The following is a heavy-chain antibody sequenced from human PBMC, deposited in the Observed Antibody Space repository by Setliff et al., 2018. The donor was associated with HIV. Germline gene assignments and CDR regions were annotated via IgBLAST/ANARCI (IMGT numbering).Heavy chain of an antibody. D-gene: IGHD6-19*01. Sequence: VSGPTLVNPTQTLTLTCTFSGFSLSTSGMCVSWIRQPPGKALEWLARIDWDDDKYYSTSLKTRLTISKDTSKNQVVLTMTNMDPVDTATYYCARTHSSGWHYYYMDVWGKGTTVTVSS. CDR2: IDWDDDK. J-gene: IGHJ6*03. CDR1: GFSLSTSGMC. V-gene: IGHV2-70*11. CDR3: ARTHSSGWHYYYMDV.